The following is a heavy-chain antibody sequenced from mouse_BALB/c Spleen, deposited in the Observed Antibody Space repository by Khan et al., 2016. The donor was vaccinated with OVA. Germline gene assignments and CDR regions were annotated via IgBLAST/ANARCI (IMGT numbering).Heavy chain of an antibody. V-gene: IGHV1-7*01. CDR2: INPSTGYT. CDR3: ASITVVAWFAY. Sequence: QVQLKESGAELAKPGASVKMSCKASGYTFTSYWMHWVKQRPGQGLEWIGYINPSTGYTEYNQKFKDKATLTADKSSSTAYMQLSSLTSEDSAVYYCASITVVAWFAYWGQGTLVTVSA. J-gene: IGHJ3*01. CDR1: GYTFTSYW. D-gene: IGHD1-1*01.